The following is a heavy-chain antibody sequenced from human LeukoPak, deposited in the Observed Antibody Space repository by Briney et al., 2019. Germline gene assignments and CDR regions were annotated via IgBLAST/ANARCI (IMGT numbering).Heavy chain of an antibody. CDR3: ARPGDYSSGYSELSGDAFDI. Sequence: ASVKVSCKASGYTFTSYDINWVRQATGQGLEWMGWMNPNSGNTGYAQKFQGRVTMTRNTSISTAYMELSSLRSEDTAVYYCARPGDYSSGYSELSGDAFDIWGQGTMVTVSS. CDR1: GYTFTSYD. J-gene: IGHJ3*02. V-gene: IGHV1-8*01. CDR2: MNPNSGNT. D-gene: IGHD3-22*01.